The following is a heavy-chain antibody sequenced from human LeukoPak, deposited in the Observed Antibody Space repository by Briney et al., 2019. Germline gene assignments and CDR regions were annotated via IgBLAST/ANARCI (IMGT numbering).Heavy chain of an antibody. CDR3: ARSLASITIFGVATQFDY. J-gene: IGHJ4*02. Sequence: SVKVSCKASGGTFSSYAISWVRQAPGQGLEWVGGIIPIFGTANYAQKFQGRVTITTDESTSTAYMELSSLGSEDTAVYYCARSLASITIFGVATQFDYWGQGTLVTVSS. D-gene: IGHD3-3*01. CDR1: GGTFSSYA. V-gene: IGHV1-69*05. CDR2: IIPIFGTA.